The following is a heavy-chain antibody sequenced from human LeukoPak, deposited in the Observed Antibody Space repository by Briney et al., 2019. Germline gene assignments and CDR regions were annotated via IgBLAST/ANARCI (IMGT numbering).Heavy chain of an antibody. V-gene: IGHV7-4-1*02. CDR3: ARDSFRPPYYYYYGMDV. CDR2: INTNTGNP. Sequence: ASVKVSCKASGYTFTGYYMHWVRQAPGQGLEWMGWINTNTGNPTYAQGFTGRFVFSLDTSVSTAYLQISSLKAEDTAVYYCARDSFRPPYYYYYGMDVWGQGTTVTVSS. J-gene: IGHJ6*02. CDR1: GYTFTGYY.